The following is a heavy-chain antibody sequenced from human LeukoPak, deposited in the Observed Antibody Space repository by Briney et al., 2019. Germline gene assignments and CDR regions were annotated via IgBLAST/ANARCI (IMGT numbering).Heavy chain of an antibody. CDR2: IIPIFGTA. J-gene: IGHJ6*03. CDR1: GGTFSSYA. Sequence: SVKVSCKASGGTFSSYAISWVRQAPGQGLEWMGGIIPIFGTANYAQKFQGRVTITADKSTSTAYMELSGLRSEDTAVYYCARDQQLGPPPGYYYYMDVWGKGTTVTVSS. D-gene: IGHD6-13*01. CDR3: ARDQQLGPPPGYYYYMDV. V-gene: IGHV1-69*06.